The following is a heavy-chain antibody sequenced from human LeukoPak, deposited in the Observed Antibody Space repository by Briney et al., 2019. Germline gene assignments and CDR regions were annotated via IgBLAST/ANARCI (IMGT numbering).Heavy chain of an antibody. CDR2: INPNSGGT. CDR3: ARNKDIVLMVYAIHVNGMDV. D-gene: IGHD2-8*01. V-gene: IGHV1-2*06. CDR1: GHTFTVYY. J-gene: IGHJ6*02. Sequence: VSVKVSCKASGHTFTVYYMHWVRQAPAQGLEWMGRINPNSGGTNYAQKFQGRVTMTRDTSISTAYMELSRLRSDDTAVYYCARNKDIVLMVYAIHVNGMDVWGQGTTVTVSS.